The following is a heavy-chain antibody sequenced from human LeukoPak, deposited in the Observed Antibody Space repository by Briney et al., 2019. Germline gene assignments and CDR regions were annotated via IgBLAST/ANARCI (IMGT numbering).Heavy chain of an antibody. J-gene: IGHJ4*02. D-gene: IGHD6-13*01. CDR1: GFTVTNSY. V-gene: IGHV3-66*01. CDR2: IYSGGST. CDR3: VCWSV. Sequence: GGSLRLSCAASGFTVTNSYMTWVRQAPGKGLEWVSVIYSGGSTYYADSVKGRFTISRDNSKNTLYLQMNSLRAEDSAVYYCVCWSVWGQGTLVTVSS.